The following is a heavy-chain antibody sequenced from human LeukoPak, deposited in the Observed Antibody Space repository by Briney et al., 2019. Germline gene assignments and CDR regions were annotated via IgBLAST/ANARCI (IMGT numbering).Heavy chain of an antibody. V-gene: IGHV3-21*01. Sequence: GSLRLSCAASGFTFSSYSMNWVRQAPGKGLEWVSSISSSSSYIYYADSVKGRFTISRDNAKNSLYLQMNSLRAEDTAVYYCARDPSIAVAGTFDYWGQGTLVTDSS. D-gene: IGHD6-19*01. J-gene: IGHJ4*02. CDR3: ARDPSIAVAGTFDY. CDR2: ISSSSSYI. CDR1: GFTFSSYS.